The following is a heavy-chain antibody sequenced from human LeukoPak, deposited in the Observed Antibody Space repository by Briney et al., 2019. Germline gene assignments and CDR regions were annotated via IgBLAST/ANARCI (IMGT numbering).Heavy chain of an antibody. V-gene: IGHV3-30-3*01. J-gene: IGHJ4*02. CDR3: ARVIVDGSSLVAATFDY. CDR2: ISYDGSNK. CDR1: GFTFSSYA. D-gene: IGHD2-15*01. Sequence: QAGGSLRLSCAASGFTFSSYAMHWVRQAPGKGLEWVAVISYDGSNKYYADSVKGRFTISRDNSKNTLYLQMNSLRAEDTAVYYCARVIVDGSSLVAATFDYWGQGTLVTVSS.